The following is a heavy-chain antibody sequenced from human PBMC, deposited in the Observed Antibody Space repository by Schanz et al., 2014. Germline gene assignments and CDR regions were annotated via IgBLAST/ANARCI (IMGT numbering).Heavy chain of an antibody. J-gene: IGHJ6*02. CDR3: AKGMGYCSGGTCYDYYYYGLGV. CDR2: ISHSGGSK. Sequence: DVQLLESGGGLVQPGGSLRLSCAASGFTFNSYAMTWVRQAPGKGLEWVSSISHSGGSKYYADSVKGRFTISRDNSENTLYLQMNSLSADDTAVFYCAKGMGYCSGGTCYDYYYYGLGVWGQGTTVTVSS. V-gene: IGHV3-23*01. CDR1: GFTFNSYA. D-gene: IGHD2-15*01.